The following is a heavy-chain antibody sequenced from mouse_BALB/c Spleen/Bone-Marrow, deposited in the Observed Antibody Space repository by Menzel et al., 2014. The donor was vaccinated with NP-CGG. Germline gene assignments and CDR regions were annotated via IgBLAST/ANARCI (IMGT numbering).Heavy chain of an antibody. CDR2: INPDSSTL. V-gene: IGHV4-1*02. J-gene: IGHJ2*01. CDR1: GFDFSRYW. Sequence: EVQLVESGGGLVQPGGSLKLSCAASGFDFSRYWMSWVRQAPGKGLEWIGEINPDSSTLNYTPSLKDKFIISRDNAKNSLSLQMNKVRSEDPALYYCARPVYRYDPPAYWGQGTTLTVSS. D-gene: IGHD2-14*01. CDR3: ARPVYRYDPPAY.